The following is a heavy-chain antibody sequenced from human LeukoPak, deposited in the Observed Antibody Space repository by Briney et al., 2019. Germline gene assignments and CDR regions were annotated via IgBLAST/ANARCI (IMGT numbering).Heavy chain of an antibody. CDR1: GYTFTGYY. Sequence: ASVKVSCKASGYTFTGYYMHWVRQAPGQGLEWMGRINPNSGGTNYAQKFQGRVTMTRDTSISTAYMELSRLRSDDTAVYYCATFPYCRGGSCYSNFDSGARGPLVTVS. CDR2: INPNSGGT. D-gene: IGHD2-15*01. CDR3: ATFPYCRGGSCYSNFDS. J-gene: IGHJ4*02. V-gene: IGHV1-2*06.